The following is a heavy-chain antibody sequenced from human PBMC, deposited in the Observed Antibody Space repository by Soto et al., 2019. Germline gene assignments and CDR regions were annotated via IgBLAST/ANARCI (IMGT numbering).Heavy chain of an antibody. V-gene: IGHV5-10-1*01. J-gene: IGHJ6*02. Sequence: GESPKISCKGSGYSFTSDWIGWVRQMPRKGLAWMWMIDPSDTYTNYSPSFQGHVTISADKSIRTAYLQWRSLKATDTAMYYCSRHQRAPTGIYYFCDMDVWGQGTTVTVSS. CDR1: GYSFTSDW. D-gene: IGHD3-9*01. CDR3: SRHQRAPTGIYYFCDMDV. CDR2: IDPSDTYT.